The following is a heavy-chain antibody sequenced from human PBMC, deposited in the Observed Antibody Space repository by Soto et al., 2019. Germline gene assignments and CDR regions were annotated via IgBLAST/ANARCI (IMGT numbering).Heavy chain of an antibody. D-gene: IGHD2-2*01. CDR2: IWYDGSNK. CDR3: ASAGSIVVVPAAMNY. V-gene: IGHV3-33*01. J-gene: IGHJ4*02. Sequence: PGGSLRLSCAASGFTFSSYGMHWVRQAPGKGLEWVAVIWYDGSNKYYADSVKGRFTISRDNSKNTLYLQMNSLRAEDTAVYYCASAGSIVVVPAAMNYWGQGTLVTVSS. CDR1: GFTFSSYG.